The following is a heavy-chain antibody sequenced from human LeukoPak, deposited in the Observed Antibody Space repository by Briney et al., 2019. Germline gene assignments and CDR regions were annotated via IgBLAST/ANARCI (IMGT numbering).Heavy chain of an antibody. CDR3: ARLYYYDSSGWGAFDI. CDR2: ISSSGSTI. CDR1: GFTFSRYE. Sequence: GGSLRLSCAASGFTFSRYEMNWVRQAPGKGLEWVSYISSSGSTIYYADSVKGRFTISRDNAKNSLYLQMNRLRAEDTAVYYCARLYYYDSSGWGAFDIWGQGTMVTVSS. D-gene: IGHD3-22*01. J-gene: IGHJ3*02. V-gene: IGHV3-48*03.